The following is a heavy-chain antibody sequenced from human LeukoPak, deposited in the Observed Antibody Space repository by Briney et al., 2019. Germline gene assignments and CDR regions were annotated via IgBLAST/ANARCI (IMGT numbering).Heavy chain of an antibody. D-gene: IGHD3-10*01. CDR1: GGTFSSYA. V-gene: IGHV1-69*05. Sequence: GASVKVSCKASGGTFSSYAISWVRQAPGQGLEWMGGIIPIFGTANYAQKFQGRVTITTDESTSTAYMELSSLRSEDTAVYYCARDPPGITILYDYWGQGTLVTVSS. CDR3: ARDPPGITILYDY. J-gene: IGHJ4*02. CDR2: IIPIFGTA.